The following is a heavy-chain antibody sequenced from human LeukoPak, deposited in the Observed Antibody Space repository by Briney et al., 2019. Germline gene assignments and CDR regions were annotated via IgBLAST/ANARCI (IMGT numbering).Heavy chain of an antibody. CDR2: ISAYNGNT. Sequence: ASVKVSCKASGYTFTSYGISWVRQAPGQGLEWMGWISAYNGNTNYAQKLQGRVTMTTDTSTSTACMELRSLRSDDTAVYYCARSATKYSSGWYGVDYWGQGTLVTVSS. CDR1: GYTFTSYG. D-gene: IGHD6-19*01. CDR3: ARSATKYSSGWYGVDY. V-gene: IGHV1-18*01. J-gene: IGHJ4*02.